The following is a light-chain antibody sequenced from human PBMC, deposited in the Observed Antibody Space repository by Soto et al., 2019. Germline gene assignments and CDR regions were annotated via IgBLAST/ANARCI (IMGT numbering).Light chain of an antibody. V-gene: IGKV1-5*03. CDR1: QSISNW. J-gene: IGKJ2*01. CDR3: QQYNST. Sequence: DIKMTQFPSTLSASVGDRVTITCRASQSISNWLAWYQQKPGKAPKLLIYKASNLESGVPSRFSGSGSGTEFTLTISSLQPDDFATYYCQQYNSTFGQGTNLEIK. CDR2: KAS.